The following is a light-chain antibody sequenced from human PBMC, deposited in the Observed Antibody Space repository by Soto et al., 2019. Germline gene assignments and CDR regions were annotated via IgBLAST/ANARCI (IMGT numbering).Light chain of an antibody. J-gene: IGKJ5*01. Sequence: VFTPSPATLSLSPAERATLSCRASHTVKSDYLAWYQHKPGQPPRLLIYGVSNRATGIPDRFSGSGSGTDFTLTISRLEPEDFVVYFCHQRNKFGQGTRLENK. CDR3: HQRNK. CDR2: GVS. V-gene: IGKV3D-20*02. CDR1: HTVKSDY.